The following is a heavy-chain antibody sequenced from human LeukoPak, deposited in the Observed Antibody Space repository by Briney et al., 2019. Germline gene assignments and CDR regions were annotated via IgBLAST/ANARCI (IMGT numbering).Heavy chain of an antibody. J-gene: IGHJ4*02. CDR2: ISSRGSTG. CDR1: GFTFSSYE. V-gene: IGHV3-48*03. Sequence: PGGSLRLSCAASGFTFSSYEIMWVRQAPGKGLEWVSYISSRGSTGYYADSVKGRFTISRDNAKNSLYLQMNSLRAEDTAVYYCARMYSGSYNLDYWGQGTLVTVSS. D-gene: IGHD1-26*01. CDR3: ARMYSGSYNLDY.